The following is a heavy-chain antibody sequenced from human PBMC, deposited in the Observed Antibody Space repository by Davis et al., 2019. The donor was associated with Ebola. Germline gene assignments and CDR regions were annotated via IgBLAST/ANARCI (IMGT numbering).Heavy chain of an antibody. D-gene: IGHD5-12*01. J-gene: IGHJ4*02. CDR3: ARGGAWLRLGY. Sequence: SQTPSLTRAVYGGSFSGYYWSWIRQPPGKGLECIGEINHSGSTNYNPSLKSRVTISVDTSKNQFSLKLSSVTAADTAVYYCARGGAWLRLGYWGQGTLVTVSS. V-gene: IGHV4-34*01. CDR1: GGSFSGYY. CDR2: INHSGST.